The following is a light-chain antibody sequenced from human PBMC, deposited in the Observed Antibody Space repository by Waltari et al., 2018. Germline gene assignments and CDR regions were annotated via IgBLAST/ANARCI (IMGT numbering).Light chain of an antibody. J-gene: IGLJ2*01. CDR3: HSRVVSNVRGA. CDR2: GKD. Sequence: SSELTQDPAVSVALGQTVRITCQGDSLRSYDASWYQQKPGQAPILVIYGKDNRPSGIPDRFSGSTSGNTASLTIPGSQAEDEADYYCHSRVVSNVRGAFGGGTKLTVL. V-gene: IGLV3-19*01. CDR1: SLRSYD.